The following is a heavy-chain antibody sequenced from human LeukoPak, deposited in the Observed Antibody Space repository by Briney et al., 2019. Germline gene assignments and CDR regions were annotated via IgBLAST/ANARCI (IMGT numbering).Heavy chain of an antibody. D-gene: IGHD3-22*01. CDR2: IRYDGSNK. J-gene: IGHJ4*02. Sequence: GGSLRLSRAASGFTFSSYGVHWVRQAPGKGLEWVAFIRYDGSNKYYADSVKGRFTISRDNSKNTLYLQMNSLKAEDTAVYYCAIGPYYDSSGYYQGFDYWGQGTLVTVSS. CDR3: AIGPYYDSSGYYQGFDY. V-gene: IGHV3-30*02. CDR1: GFTFSSYG.